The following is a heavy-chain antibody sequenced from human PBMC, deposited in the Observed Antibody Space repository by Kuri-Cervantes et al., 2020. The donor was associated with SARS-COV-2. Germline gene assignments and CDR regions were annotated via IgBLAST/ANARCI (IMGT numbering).Heavy chain of an antibody. CDR1: GFTFSSYG. CDR2: IRYDGSNK. J-gene: IGHJ6*02. V-gene: IGHV3-30*02. CDR3: SYGGQRYSYGMDV. D-gene: IGHD3-16*01. Sequence: GGSLRLSCAASGFTFSSYGMHWVRQAPGKGLEWVAFIRYDGSNKYYADSVKGRFTISRDNSKNTLYLQMNSLRAEDTAVYYCSYGGQRYSYGMDVWGQGTTVTVSS.